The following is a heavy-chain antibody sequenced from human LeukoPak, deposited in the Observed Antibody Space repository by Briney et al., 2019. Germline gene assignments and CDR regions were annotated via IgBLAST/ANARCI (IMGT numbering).Heavy chain of an antibody. CDR2: MKQDGSEK. Sequence: GGSLRLSCAASGFTFSRYWMSWVRQAPGKGLECVANMKQDGSEKYYVDSVKGRFTISRDNAKNSLYLQMNSLRAEDTAVYYCARDLLAVAATGIGFDYWGQGTLITVSS. V-gene: IGHV3-7*01. D-gene: IGHD6-19*01. CDR1: GFTFSRYW. CDR3: ARDLLAVAATGIGFDY. J-gene: IGHJ4*02.